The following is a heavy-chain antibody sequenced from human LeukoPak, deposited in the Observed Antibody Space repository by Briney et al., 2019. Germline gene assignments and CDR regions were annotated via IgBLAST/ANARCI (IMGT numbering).Heavy chain of an antibody. Sequence: GESLKISCKGSGYSFTSYWIGWVRQMPGKGLEWMGIIYPGDSDTRYSPSFQGQVTISADKSISTAYLQWSSLKASDTATYYCARLYDFWSGSDWFDPWGQGTLVTVSS. D-gene: IGHD3-3*01. J-gene: IGHJ5*02. CDR3: ARLYDFWSGSDWFDP. V-gene: IGHV5-51*01. CDR1: GYSFTSYW. CDR2: IYPGDSDT.